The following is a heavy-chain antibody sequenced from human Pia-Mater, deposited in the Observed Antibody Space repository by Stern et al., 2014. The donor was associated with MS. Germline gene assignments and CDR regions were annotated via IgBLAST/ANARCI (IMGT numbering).Heavy chain of an antibody. CDR1: GFNLRTFT. CDR2: ISSSNSYT. V-gene: IGHV3-21*01. D-gene: IGHD4-17*01. CDR3: VRDRGLATVTSYFDY. Sequence: EMQLVESGGGLVEPGGSLRLSCAASGFNLRTFTMSWVRQAPGKGLECVSSISSSNSYTYYADSVKGRFTISRDNAKTSLYLQMDSLRAEDTAVYYCVRDRGLATVTSYFDYWGQGILVTVSS. J-gene: IGHJ4*02.